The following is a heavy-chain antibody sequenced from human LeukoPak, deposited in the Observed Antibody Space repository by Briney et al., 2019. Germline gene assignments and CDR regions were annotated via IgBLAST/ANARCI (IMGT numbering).Heavy chain of an antibody. V-gene: IGHV4-39*07. Sequence: SETLSLTCTVSGGSISSSSYYWGWIRQPPGKGLEWIGSIYYSGSTYYNPSLKSRVTISVDTSKNQFSLKLSSVTAADTAVYYCARDRGSYYVKWFDPWGQGTLVTVSS. D-gene: IGHD1-26*01. CDR2: IYYSGST. CDR3: ARDRGSYYVKWFDP. CDR1: GGSISSSSYY. J-gene: IGHJ5*02.